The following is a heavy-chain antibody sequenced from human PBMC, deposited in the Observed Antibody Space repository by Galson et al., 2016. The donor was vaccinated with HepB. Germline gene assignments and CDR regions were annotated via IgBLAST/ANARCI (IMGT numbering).Heavy chain of an antibody. J-gene: IGHJ4*02. CDR1: GYTFNDFG. CDR2: TSAGNDDT. V-gene: IGHV1-3*01. CDR3: AREGWAAAGTFDN. D-gene: IGHD6-13*01. Sequence: SVKVSCKASGYTFNDFGIHWVRQAPGQRPEWMGWTSAGNDDTKYSQKFQGRLIVSRDTFANSAYLDLSSLRSEDTAVYYCAREGWAAAGTFDNWGQGTRVTVSS.